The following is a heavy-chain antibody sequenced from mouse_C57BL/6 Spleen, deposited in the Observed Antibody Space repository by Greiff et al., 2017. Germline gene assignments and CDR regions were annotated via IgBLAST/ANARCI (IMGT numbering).Heavy chain of an antibody. CDR2: IDPETGGT. CDR1: GYTFTDYE. V-gene: IGHV1-15*01. Sequence: QVQLQQSGAELVRPGASVTLSCKASGYTFTDYEMHWVKQTPVHGLEWIGAIDPETGGTAYNQKFKGKAILTADKSSSTAYMELRSLTSEDSAVYYCTRAGYGNYTPGFAYWGQGTLVTVSA. D-gene: IGHD2-1*01. J-gene: IGHJ3*01. CDR3: TRAGYGNYTPGFAY.